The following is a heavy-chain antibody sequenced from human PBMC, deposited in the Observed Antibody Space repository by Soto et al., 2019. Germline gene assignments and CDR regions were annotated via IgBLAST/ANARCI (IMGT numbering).Heavy chain of an antibody. J-gene: IGHJ5*02. Sequence: QVQLVQSGAEVKKPGSSVKVSCKASGGTFSSYAISWVRQAPGQGLEWMGGIIPIFGTANYAQKFQGRVTITADKSTSTGYMELGSLRCEDTAVYYCASVNYDCWSGYYAKGWFDPWGQGTLVTVSS. D-gene: IGHD3-3*01. CDR1: GGTFSSYA. CDR2: IIPIFGTA. V-gene: IGHV1-69*06. CDR3: ASVNYDCWSGYYAKGWFDP.